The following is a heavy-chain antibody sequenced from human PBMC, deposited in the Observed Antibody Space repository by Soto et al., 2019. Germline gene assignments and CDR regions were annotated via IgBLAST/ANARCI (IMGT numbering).Heavy chain of an antibody. CDR3: ATDRGVLKPDY. CDR1: GYTFTSYY. CDR2: FDSEDGET. V-gene: IGHV1-24*01. Sequence: GASVKVSCKASGYTFTSYYMHWVRQAPGKGLEWMGGFDSEDGETIYAQKFQGRVTMTEDTSTDTAYMELSSLRSEDTAVYYCATDRGVLKPDYWGQGTLVTVSS. J-gene: IGHJ4*02.